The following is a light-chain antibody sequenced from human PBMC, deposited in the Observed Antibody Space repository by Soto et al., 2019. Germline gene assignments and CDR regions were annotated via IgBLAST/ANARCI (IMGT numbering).Light chain of an antibody. CDR3: CSCASSHTRYG. CDR1: ASDVGDYNY. J-gene: IGLJ1*01. CDR2: DVN. V-gene: IGLV2-11*01. Sequence: QSVLTQPRSVSESPEQSVTISCTGSASDVGDYNYVSWYQRHPGTAPKLVIYDVNKRPSGVPDRFSGSKSGTAASLTISGLQAEDEDDYDCCSCASSHTRYGFGSGTKLTGL.